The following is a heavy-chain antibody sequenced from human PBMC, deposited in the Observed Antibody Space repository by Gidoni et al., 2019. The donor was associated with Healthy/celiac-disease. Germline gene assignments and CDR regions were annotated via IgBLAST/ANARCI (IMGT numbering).Heavy chain of an antibody. CDR2: ISDDGSNK. Sequence: QVQLVESGGGVVQPGRSLRLSCAASGFTFSSYAMPWVRQAPGKGLEWVAVISDDGSNKYYADSVKGRFTISRDNSKNTLYLQMNSLRAEDTAVYYCAKPGPYCGGDCYLDYWGQGTLVTVSS. CDR1: GFTFSSYA. D-gene: IGHD2-21*02. CDR3: AKPGPYCGGDCYLDY. J-gene: IGHJ4*02. V-gene: IGHV3-30-3*02.